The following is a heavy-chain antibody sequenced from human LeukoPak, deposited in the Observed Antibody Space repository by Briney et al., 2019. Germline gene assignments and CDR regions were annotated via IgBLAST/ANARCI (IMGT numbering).Heavy chain of an antibody. CDR2: ISWNSGRI. CDR1: GFTFGDYA. D-gene: IGHD6-19*01. Sequence: GRSLRLSCAASGFTFGDYAMHWVRQAPGKGLEWVSGISWNSGRIDYADSVKGRFTISRDNAKKSLYLQMNSLRAEDMALYYCAKSSPGYSSGWLQHWGQGTLVTVSS. CDR3: AKSSPGYSSGWLQH. V-gene: IGHV3-9*03. J-gene: IGHJ1*01.